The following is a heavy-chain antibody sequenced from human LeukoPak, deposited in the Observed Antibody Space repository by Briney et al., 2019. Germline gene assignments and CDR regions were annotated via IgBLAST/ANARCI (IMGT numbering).Heavy chain of an antibody. CDR1: GFTVSSNY. V-gene: IGHV3-53*01. D-gene: IGHD2-2*01. Sequence: GGSLRLSCAASGFTVSSNYMSWVRQAPGKGLEWVSVIYSGGSTYYADSVKGRFTISRDNSKNTLYLQMNSLRAEDTAVYYCASHCSSISCYPYWGQGTLVTVSS. J-gene: IGHJ4*02. CDR3: ASHCSSISCYPY. CDR2: IYSGGST.